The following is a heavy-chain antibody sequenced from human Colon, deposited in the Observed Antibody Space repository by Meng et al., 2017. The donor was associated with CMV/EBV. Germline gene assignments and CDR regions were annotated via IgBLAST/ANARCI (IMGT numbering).Heavy chain of an antibody. CDR3: TRGPYHQPRGLDV. J-gene: IGHJ6*02. Sequence: GGSLRLSCTVSGFTFDDSAMSWVRQAQGKGLEWVGLTRSKTYGGTTEYAASVKGRFTISRDDSKSIAYLQMNSLKTEDTAVYYCTRGPYHQPRGLDVWGQGTTVTVSS. D-gene: IGHD2-2*01. CDR1: GFTFDDSA. CDR2: TRSKTYGGTT. V-gene: IGHV3-49*04.